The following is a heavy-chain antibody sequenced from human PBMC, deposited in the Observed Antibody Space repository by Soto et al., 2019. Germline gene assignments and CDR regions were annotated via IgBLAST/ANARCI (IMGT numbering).Heavy chain of an antibody. D-gene: IGHD2-2*01. CDR1: GFTFSNYA. V-gene: IGHV3-23*01. Sequence: LRLSCAASGFTFSNYATSWVRQAPGKGLEWISAISGSGDYTYYEDSVKGRFTVSRDNSKSTLYLQMNSLRAEDSATYYCAKDGYCTATSCFAGGEFDYWGQGTQVTVSS. J-gene: IGHJ4*02. CDR2: ISGSGDYT. CDR3: AKDGYCTATSCFAGGEFDY.